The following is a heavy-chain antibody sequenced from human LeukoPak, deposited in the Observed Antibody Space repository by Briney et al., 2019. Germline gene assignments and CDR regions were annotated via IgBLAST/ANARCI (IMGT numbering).Heavy chain of an antibody. CDR1: DGSFSGYY. D-gene: IGHD2-21*02. V-gene: IGHV4-34*01. CDR2: INHSGST. Sequence: PSETLSLTCAVYDGSFSGYYWSWIRQPPGKGLEWIGEINHSGSTKYNPSLKSRVTISVDRSKNQFSLKLSSVTAADTAVYYCARTYCGGDCRGYYYHYYMDVWGKGTTVTIFS. CDR3: ARTYCGGDCRGYYYHYYMDV. J-gene: IGHJ6*03.